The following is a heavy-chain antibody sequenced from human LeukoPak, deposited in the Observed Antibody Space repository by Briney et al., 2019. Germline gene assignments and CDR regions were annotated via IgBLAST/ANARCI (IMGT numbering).Heavy chain of an antibody. CDR2: IYYSGST. CDR1: GGSISSGGYY. V-gene: IGHV4-30-4*08. D-gene: IGHD3-22*01. J-gene: IGHJ4*02. CDR3: ARGPDSSGYYYFDY. Sequence: SQTLSLTCTVSGGSISSGGYYWSWIRQHPGKGLEWIGYIYYSGSTYYNPSLKSRVTISVDTSKNQFSLKLSSVTAADTAVYFCARGPDSSGYYYFDYWGQGTLVTVSS.